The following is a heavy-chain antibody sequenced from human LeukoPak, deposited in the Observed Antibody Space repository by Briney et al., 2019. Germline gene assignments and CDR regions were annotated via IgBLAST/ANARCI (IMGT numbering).Heavy chain of an antibody. Sequence: SETLSLTCTVSGYSISSGYYWGWIRQPPGKGLEWIGSIYYSGSTYYNPSLKSRVTISVDTSKNQFSLKLSSVTAADTAVYYCARQKVGGVVDYWGQGTLVTVSS. CDR2: IYYSGST. CDR3: ARQKVGGVVDY. V-gene: IGHV4-38-2*02. D-gene: IGHD2-8*02. J-gene: IGHJ4*02. CDR1: GYSISSGYY.